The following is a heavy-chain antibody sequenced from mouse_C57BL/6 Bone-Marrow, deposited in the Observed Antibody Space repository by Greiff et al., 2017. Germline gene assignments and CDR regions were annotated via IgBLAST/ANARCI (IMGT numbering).Heavy chain of an antibody. Sequence: QVQLKESGPGLVAPSQSLSITCTVSGFSLTSYGVSWVRQPPGKGLEWLGVIWGDGSTTYHSAPISRLSISKVNSKCQVFLKQNSRQADVTATSYCAEATGADYYGKGVYARDYWGQGTSVTVSA. CDR3: AEATGADYYGKGVYARDY. CDR2: IWGDGST. CDR1: GFSLTSYG. D-gene: IGHD2-1*01. J-gene: IGHJ4*01. V-gene: IGHV2-3*01.